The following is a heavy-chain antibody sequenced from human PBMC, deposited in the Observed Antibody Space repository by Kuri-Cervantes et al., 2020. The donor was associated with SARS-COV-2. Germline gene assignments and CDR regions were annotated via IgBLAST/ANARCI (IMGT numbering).Heavy chain of an antibody. V-gene: IGHV3-30-3*02. CDR3: AKTYSGSYFAAFDI. CDR1: GFTFSSYA. J-gene: IGHJ3*02. CDR2: ISYDGSNK. D-gene: IGHD1-26*01. Sequence: GGSLRLSCAASGFTFSSYAMHWVRQAPGKGLEWVAVISYDGSNKYYADTVKGRFTISRDNSKNTLYLQMNSLRAEDTAVYYCAKTYSGSYFAAFDIWGQGTMVTVSS.